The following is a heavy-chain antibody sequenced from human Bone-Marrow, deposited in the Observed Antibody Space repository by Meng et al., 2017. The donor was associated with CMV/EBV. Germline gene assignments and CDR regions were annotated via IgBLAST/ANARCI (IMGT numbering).Heavy chain of an antibody. Sequence: SVKVSCKASGYTFTSSAVQWVRQARGQRLEWIGWIVVGSGNTSYAQKFQGRVTITTDESTSTAYMELSSLRSEDTAVYYCARGAIVVVPAARYAAGMDVWGQGTTVTVSS. J-gene: IGHJ6*02. D-gene: IGHD2-2*01. CDR2: IVVGSGNT. CDR1: GYTFTSSA. CDR3: ARGAIVVVPAARYAAGMDV. V-gene: IGHV1-58*01.